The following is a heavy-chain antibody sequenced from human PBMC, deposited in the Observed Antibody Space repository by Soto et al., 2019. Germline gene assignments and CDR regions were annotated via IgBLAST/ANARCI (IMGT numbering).Heavy chain of an antibody. CDR3: VKDESINWYSGHFRH. CDR1: GFTFDDYA. CDR2: INCNSGSI. D-gene: IGHD6-13*01. V-gene: IGHV3-9*01. J-gene: IGHJ1*01. Sequence: GGSLRLSCAASGFTFDDYAMHWVRQVPGKGLEWVSGINCNSGSIGYGDSVKGRFAISRDNAKNSLHLQMNSLSAEDTAFYYCVKDESINWYSGHFRHWGQGTPVTVSS.